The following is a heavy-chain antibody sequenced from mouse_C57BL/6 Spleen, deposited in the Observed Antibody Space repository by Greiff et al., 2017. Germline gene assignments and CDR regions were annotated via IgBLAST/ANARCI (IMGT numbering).Heavy chain of an antibody. CDR3: ARDYSTPFTGAMDY. CDR1: GFTFSSYA. Sequence: DVHLVESGGGLVKPGGSLKLSCAASGFTFSSYAMSWVRQTPEKRLEWVATISDGGSYTYYPDNVKGRFTISRDNAKNNLYLQMSHLKSEDTAMYYCARDYSTPFTGAMDYWGQGTSVTVSS. D-gene: IGHD2-5*01. V-gene: IGHV5-4*01. J-gene: IGHJ4*01. CDR2: ISDGGSYT.